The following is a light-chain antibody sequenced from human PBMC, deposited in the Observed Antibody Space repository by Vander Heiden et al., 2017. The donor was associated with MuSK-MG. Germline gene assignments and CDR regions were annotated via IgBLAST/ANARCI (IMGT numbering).Light chain of an antibody. CDR3: QSYDSGLSASV. Sequence: QSVLTQPPSVSGAPGQRVPMSCTGSSSNIGTGYDVHWYQQLPGTAPKLLIYSDTNRPSGVPDRFSGSKSGTSASLAITGLQTEDEADYYCQSYDSGLSASVFGGGTKLTVL. V-gene: IGLV1-40*01. CDR1: SSNIGTGYD. CDR2: SDT. J-gene: IGLJ2*01.